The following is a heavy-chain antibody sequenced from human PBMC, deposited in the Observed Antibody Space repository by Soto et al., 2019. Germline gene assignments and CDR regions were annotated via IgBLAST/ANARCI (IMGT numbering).Heavy chain of an antibody. CDR3: ARGSYGAYYYYGMDV. D-gene: IGHD5-18*01. V-gene: IGHV1-3*01. CDR2: INAGNGNT. J-gene: IGHJ6*02. CDR1: GYTFTSYA. Sequence: ASVKVSCKASGYTFTSYAMHWVRQAPGQRLEWMGWINAGNGNTKYSQKFQGRVTITRDTSASTAYMELSSLGSEDTAVYYCARGSYGAYYYYGMDVWGQGTTVTVSS.